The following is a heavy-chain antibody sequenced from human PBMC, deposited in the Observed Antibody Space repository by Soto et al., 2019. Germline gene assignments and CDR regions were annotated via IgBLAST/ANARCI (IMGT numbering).Heavy chain of an antibody. D-gene: IGHD1-1*01. CDR1: GGSISSAGYY. J-gene: IGHJ3*01. V-gene: IGHV4-31*03. Sequence: QVQLQESGPGLVEPSQTLSLTCTVSGGSISSAGYYWSWIRQRPGKGLEWIGYIYCSGVTYYNPSLDSRVTISVDTSKNQFSLRLSSVTAADTAVYYCARDPWRTPPEAAFEVWGQGTKVTFSS. CDR2: IYCSGVT. CDR3: ARDPWRTPPEAAFEV.